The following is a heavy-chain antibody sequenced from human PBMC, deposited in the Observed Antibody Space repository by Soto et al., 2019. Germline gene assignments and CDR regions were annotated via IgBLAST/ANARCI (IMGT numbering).Heavy chain of an antibody. Sequence: QVQLVQSGAEVKKPGSSVKVSCKASGGTFSSYTISWVRQAPGQGLEWMGRIIPILGIANYAQKFQGRVTITADKSTSTAYIGRSSLRSEDTAVYYCARDAWLLWFGELFSYYYYGMDVWGQGTTVTVSS. J-gene: IGHJ6*02. V-gene: IGHV1-69*08. CDR2: IIPILGIA. CDR1: GGTFSSYT. CDR3: ARDAWLLWFGELFSYYYYGMDV. D-gene: IGHD3-10*01.